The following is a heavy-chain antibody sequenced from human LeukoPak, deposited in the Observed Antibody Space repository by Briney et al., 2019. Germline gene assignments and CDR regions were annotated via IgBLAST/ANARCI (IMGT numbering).Heavy chain of an antibody. CDR3: ARLPRRGAPRFWYMDV. CDR1: GGSFSGYY. CDR2: INHSGST. Sequence: SETLSLTCAVYGGSFSGYYWSRIRQPPGKGLEWIGEINHSGSTNYNPSLKSRVTISVDTSKNQFSLKLSSVTAADTAVYYCARLPRRGAPRFWYMDVWGKGTTGTVSS. J-gene: IGHJ6*03. V-gene: IGHV4-34*01. D-gene: IGHD3-3*01.